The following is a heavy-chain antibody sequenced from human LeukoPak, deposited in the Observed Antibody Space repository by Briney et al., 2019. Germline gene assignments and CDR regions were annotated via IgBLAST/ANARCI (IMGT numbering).Heavy chain of an antibody. CDR1: GGSISSSSYY. CDR3: ARHIRYPQYSSGWGFDY. Sequence: SETLSLTCTVSGGSISSSSYYWGWIRRPPGKGLEWIGSHYYSGSTYYNPSLKSRVTISVDTSKNQFSLKLSSVTAAGTAVYYCARHIRYPQYSSGWGFDYWGQGTLVTVSS. D-gene: IGHD6-19*01. CDR2: HYYSGST. V-gene: IGHV4-39*01. J-gene: IGHJ4*02.